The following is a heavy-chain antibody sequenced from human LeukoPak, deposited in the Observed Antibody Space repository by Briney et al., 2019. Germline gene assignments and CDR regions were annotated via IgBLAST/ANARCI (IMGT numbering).Heavy chain of an antibody. D-gene: IGHD2-8*01. CDR2: INPSGGST. CDR3: ARDYCTNSVCYNFDP. CDR1: GYTFTSYY. Sequence: ASVKVSCKASGYTFTSYYMYWVRQAPGQGLEWMGIINPSGGSTSYAQKFQGRVTMTRDTSTSTVYMELSSLRSEDTAVYYCARDYCTNSVCYNFDPWGQGTLVTVSS. J-gene: IGHJ5*02. V-gene: IGHV1-46*01.